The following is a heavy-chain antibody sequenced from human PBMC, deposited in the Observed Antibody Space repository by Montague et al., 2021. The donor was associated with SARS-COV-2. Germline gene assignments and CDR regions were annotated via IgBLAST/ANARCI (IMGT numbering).Heavy chain of an antibody. CDR1: GFTFSSYA. Sequence: SLRLSCAASGFTFSSYAMTWVRQAPGKGLEWVSGISGSGGSTYYADSVKGRFTISRDSSKNTLSLQMNSLRADDTAVYYCARGKLELLGYYFDYWGQGTLVTVSS. CDR2: ISGSGGST. D-gene: IGHD1-7*01. CDR3: ARGKLELLGYYFDY. J-gene: IGHJ4*02. V-gene: IGHV3-23*01.